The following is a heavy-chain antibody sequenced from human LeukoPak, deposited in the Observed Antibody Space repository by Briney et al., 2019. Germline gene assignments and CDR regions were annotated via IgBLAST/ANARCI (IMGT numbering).Heavy chain of an antibody. CDR3: ARVDFGSKRHYYFDY. Sequence: SETLSLTCTVSGGSISSGGYYWSWIRQHPGKGLEWIGDIYYSGSTYYNPSLKSRVTISVDTSKNQFSLKLSSVTAADTAVYYCARVDFGSKRHYYFDYWGQGTLVTVSS. J-gene: IGHJ4*02. D-gene: IGHD5/OR15-5a*01. CDR2: IYYSGST. CDR1: GGSISSGGYY. V-gene: IGHV4-31*03.